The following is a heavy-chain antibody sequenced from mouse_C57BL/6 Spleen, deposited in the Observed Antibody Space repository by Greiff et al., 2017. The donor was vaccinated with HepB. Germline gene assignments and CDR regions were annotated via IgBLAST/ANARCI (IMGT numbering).Heavy chain of an antibody. J-gene: IGHJ3*01. CDR2: INPSSGYT. Sequence: QVQLKQSGAELAKPGASVKLSCKASGYTFTSYWMHWVKQRPGQGLEWIGYINPSSGYTKYNQKFKDKATLTADKSSNTAYMQLSSLTYEDSAVYYCARDSNYAWFAYWGQGTLVTVSA. CDR1: GYTFTSYW. D-gene: IGHD2-5*01. V-gene: IGHV1-7*01. CDR3: ARDSNYAWFAY.